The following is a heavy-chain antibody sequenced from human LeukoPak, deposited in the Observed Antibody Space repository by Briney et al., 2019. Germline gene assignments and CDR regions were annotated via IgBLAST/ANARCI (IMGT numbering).Heavy chain of an antibody. CDR3: ARVLTIPYGMDV. CDR2: INPSGGST. CDR1: GYTFTGYY. D-gene: IGHD2/OR15-2a*01. V-gene: IGHV1-46*01. J-gene: IGHJ6*02. Sequence: ASVKVSCKASGYTFTGYYMHWVRQAPGQGLEWMGIINPSGGSTSYAQKFQGRVTMTRDTSTSTVYMELSSLRSEDTAVYYCARVLTIPYGMDVWGQGTTVTVSS.